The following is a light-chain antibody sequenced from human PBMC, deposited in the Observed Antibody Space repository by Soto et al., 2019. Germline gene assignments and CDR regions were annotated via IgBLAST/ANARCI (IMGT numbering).Light chain of an antibody. V-gene: IGLV2-14*03. CDR1: SSDVGGYNY. CDR2: DVS. J-gene: IGLJ2*01. Sequence: QSALTQPASVSGSPGQSITISCTGTSSDVGGYNYVSWYQHHPGKAPKLMIYDVSNRPSGISNRFSGSKSGNTASLTISGRQAEDEAEYYCSSYTSTSTLVVFGGGTKLTVL. CDR3: SSYTSTSTLVV.